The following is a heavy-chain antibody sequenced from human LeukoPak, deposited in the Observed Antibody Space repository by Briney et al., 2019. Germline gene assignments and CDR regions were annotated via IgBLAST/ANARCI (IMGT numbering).Heavy chain of an antibody. CDR1: GFIVSNNY. CDR3: ATPKYTNGPLNY. D-gene: IGHD2-8*01. CDR2: LYNTGDT. J-gene: IGHJ4*02. Sequence: PGGSLRLSCAASGFIVSNNYMSWVRQAPGKGLEWVSVLYNTGDTYYADSVKGRFTISRDNFKNTLYLQMSSLRTEDTAVYYCATPKYTNGPLNYWGQGTLVTVSS. V-gene: IGHV3-53*01.